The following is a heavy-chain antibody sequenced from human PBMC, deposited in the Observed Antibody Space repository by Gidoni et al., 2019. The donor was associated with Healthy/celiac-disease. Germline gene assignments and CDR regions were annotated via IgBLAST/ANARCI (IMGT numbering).Heavy chain of an antibody. Sequence: QITLKESGPTLVKPTQTLTLTCTFSGFSLSTSGVGGGWIRQPPGKALEWLALIYWDDDKRYSPSLKTRLTITKDTSKTQVVLTMTNMDPVDTATYSCAHITPPVGAVAGPGFDYWGQGTLVTVSS. CDR1: GFSLSTSGVG. V-gene: IGHV2-5*02. CDR2: IYWDDDK. CDR3: AHITPPVGAVAGPGFDY. J-gene: IGHJ4*02. D-gene: IGHD6-19*01.